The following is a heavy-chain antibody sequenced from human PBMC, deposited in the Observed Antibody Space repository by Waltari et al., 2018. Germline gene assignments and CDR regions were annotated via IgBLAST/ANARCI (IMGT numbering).Heavy chain of an antibody. J-gene: IGHJ6*02. V-gene: IGHV3-13*01. CDR1: GFTFSSYD. CDR3: ARDRGLYGMDV. Sequence: EVQLVESGGGLVQPGGSLRLSCAASGFTFSSYDMHWVRQVTGKGLEWVSAIGTAGDTYYPGSVKGRFTIARENAKNSLYLQMNSLRAGDTAVYYCARDRGLYGMDVWGQGTTVTVSS. CDR2: IGTAGDT.